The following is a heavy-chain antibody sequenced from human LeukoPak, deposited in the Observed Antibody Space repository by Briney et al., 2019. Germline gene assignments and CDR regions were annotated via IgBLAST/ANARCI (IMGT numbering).Heavy chain of an antibody. CDR1: GFTFSSYS. Sequence: GGSLRLSCAASGFTFSSYSMNWVRQAPGKGLEWVAVISYDGSNKYYADSVKGRFTISRDNSKNTLYLQMNSLRAEDTAVYYCARAVTTPIVVVTRYFDYWGQGTLVTVSS. D-gene: IGHD2-21*01. J-gene: IGHJ4*02. V-gene: IGHV3-30*03. CDR2: ISYDGSNK. CDR3: ARAVTTPIVVVTRYFDY.